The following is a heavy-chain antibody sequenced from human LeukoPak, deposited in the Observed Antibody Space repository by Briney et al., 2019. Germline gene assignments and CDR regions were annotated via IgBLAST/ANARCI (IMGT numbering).Heavy chain of an antibody. V-gene: IGHV4-59*01. J-gene: IGHJ4*02. CDR3: ARYIPGFPEPYYYGSGSYYNGPFDY. CDR2: IYYSGST. Sequence: SETLSLTCTVSGGSISSYYWSWIRQPPGKGLEWIGYIYYSGSTNYNPSLKSRVTISVDTSKNQFSLKLSSVTAADTAVYYCARYIPGFPEPYYYGSGSYYNGPFDYWGQGTLVTVSS. CDR1: GGSISSYY. D-gene: IGHD3-10*01.